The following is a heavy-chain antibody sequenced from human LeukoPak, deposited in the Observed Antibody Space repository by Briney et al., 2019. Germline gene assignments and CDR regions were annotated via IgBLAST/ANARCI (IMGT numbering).Heavy chain of an antibody. V-gene: IGHV3-23*01. D-gene: IGHD1-1*01. Sequence: GGSQRLSCAASGLSFSNYAMSWFRQAPARGPEWVSSIRGAGETFYADSVKGRFTLSRDDSRNTVYLQLNNLRVEDTAIYYCAKANWVSNAAAVWGGQGTQVTVSS. J-gene: IGHJ4*02. CDR2: IRGAGET. CDR3: AKANWVSNAAAVW. CDR1: GLSFSNYA.